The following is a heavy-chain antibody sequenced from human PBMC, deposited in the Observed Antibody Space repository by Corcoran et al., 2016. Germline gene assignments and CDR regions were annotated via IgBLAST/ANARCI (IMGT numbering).Heavy chain of an antibody. J-gene: IGHJ4*02. D-gene: IGHD2-15*01. V-gene: IGHV5-51*01. CDR3: ARLAVVAGKNTHLDH. CDR2: IYPGDSDA. CDR1: GYTFTTYW. Sequence: EVQLVQSGAEVKKPGESLKISCQASGYTFTTYWVGWVRQMPGKGLEWMVIIYPGDSDARYSLSFQGQVTISADKSINTAYVQWSSLKASYTAIYYGARLAVVAGKNTHLDHWGQGTVVTVSS.